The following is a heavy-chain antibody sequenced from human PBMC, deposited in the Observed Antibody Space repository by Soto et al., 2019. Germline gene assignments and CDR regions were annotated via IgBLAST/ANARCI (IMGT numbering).Heavy chain of an antibody. Sequence: GGSLRLSCAASGFTFSSYAMHWVRQAPGKGLEWVAVISYDGSNKYYGDPVKGRFTISRDDSQNALYLQMNSLRAEDTAVYFCAKGNGGYFDHWVQGSLVTVSS. CDR2: ISYDGSNK. CDR1: GFTFSSYA. J-gene: IGHJ4*02. CDR3: AKGNGGYFDH. V-gene: IGHV3-30-3*01. D-gene: IGHD3-16*01.